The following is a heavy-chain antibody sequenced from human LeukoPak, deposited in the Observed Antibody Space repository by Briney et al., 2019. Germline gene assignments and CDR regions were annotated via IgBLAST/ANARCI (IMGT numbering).Heavy chain of an antibody. V-gene: IGHV1-46*01. J-gene: IGHJ4*02. D-gene: IGHD3-10*01. Sequence: ASVKVSCKASGYTFTSYYMHWVRQAPGQGLEWMGIINPSGGSTSYAQKFQGRVTMTRDMSTSTVYMELSSLRSEDTAVYYCARVTAYGSGSYYNDYWGQGTLVTVSS. CDR2: INPSGGST. CDR3: ARVTAYGSGSYYNDY. CDR1: GYTFTSYY.